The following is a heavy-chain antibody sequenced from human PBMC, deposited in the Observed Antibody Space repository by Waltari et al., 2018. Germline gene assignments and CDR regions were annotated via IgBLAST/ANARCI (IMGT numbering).Heavy chain of an antibody. J-gene: IGHJ4*02. CDR1: GFTFGSHW. CDR3: ARALPGENTVYDY. Sequence: EVQLVESGGGLVQPGGSLRLSCVASGFTFGSHWMSWVRQAPEKGLEWVADIKQDGTQQYYVDSVKGRFTVSRDNHKNSLFLQMNSLRAEDTAVYYCARALPGENTVYDYWAQGALVTVSS. V-gene: IGHV3-7*01. CDR2: IKQDGTQQ. D-gene: IGHD2-21*01.